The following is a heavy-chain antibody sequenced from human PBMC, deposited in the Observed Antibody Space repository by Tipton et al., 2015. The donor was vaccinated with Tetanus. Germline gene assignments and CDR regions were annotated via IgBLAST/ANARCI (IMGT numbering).Heavy chain of an antibody. CDR3: ARFSYDSGGFYSYFDY. D-gene: IGHD3-22*01. Sequence: TLSLTCTVSGGSITSSYWSWIRQPPGKRLEWIGYIYYTGSINYNPSLKSRVTIAVDTSKNQLSLTLTSVTAADTAIYYCARFSYDSGGFYSYFDYWGRGTLVTVSS. V-gene: IGHV4-59*01. CDR2: IYYTGSI. CDR1: GGSITSSY. J-gene: IGHJ4*02.